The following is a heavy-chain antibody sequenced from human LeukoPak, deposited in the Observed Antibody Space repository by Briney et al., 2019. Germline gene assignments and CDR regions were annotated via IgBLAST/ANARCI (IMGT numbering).Heavy chain of an antibody. D-gene: IGHD3-22*01. CDR2: IRYDGSNK. J-gene: IGHJ3*02. CDR3: ARDSVPRDSSGYYSAFDI. CDR1: GFTFSSYG. Sequence: GGSQRLSCAASGFTFSSYGMHWVRQAPGKGLEWVAFIRYDGSNKYYADSVKGRFTISRDNSKNTLYLQMNSLRAEDTAVYYCARDSVPRDSSGYYSAFDIWGQGTMVTVSS. V-gene: IGHV3-30*02.